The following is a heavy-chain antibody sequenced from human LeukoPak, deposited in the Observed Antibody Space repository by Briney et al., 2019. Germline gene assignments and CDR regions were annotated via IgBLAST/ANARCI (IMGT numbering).Heavy chain of an antibody. CDR1: GGSFSGYY. CDR2: INHSGST. D-gene: IGHD5-24*01. J-gene: IGHJ4*02. Sequence: PSETLSLTCAVYGGSFSGYYWSWIRQPPGKGLEWIGEINHSGSTNYNPSLKSRVAISVDTSKNQFSLKLSSVTAADTAVYYCAVADGYNSYPNFFDYWGQGTLVTVSS. V-gene: IGHV4-34*01. CDR3: AVADGYNSYPNFFDY.